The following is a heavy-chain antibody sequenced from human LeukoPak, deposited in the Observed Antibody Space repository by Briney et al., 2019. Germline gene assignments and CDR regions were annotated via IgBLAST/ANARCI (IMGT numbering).Heavy chain of an antibody. V-gene: IGHV4-39*01. D-gene: IGHD2-2*03. J-gene: IGHJ3*02. CDR2: IYYSGST. CDR1: GGSISSSTYY. CDR3: ARLAGYCITTSCYSDAFDI. Sequence: SEPLSLTCTVSGGSISSSTYYWGWIRQPPGKGLEWIANIYYSGSTYYNPSLKSRVTISVDTSKNQFSLKLSSVTAAGTAVYYCARLAGYCITTSCYSDAFDIWGQGTMVTVSS.